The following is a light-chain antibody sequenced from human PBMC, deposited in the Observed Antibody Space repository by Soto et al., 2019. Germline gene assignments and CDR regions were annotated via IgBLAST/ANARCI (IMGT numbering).Light chain of an antibody. CDR1: SSDVGGYND. V-gene: IGLV2-14*01. Sequence: QSALTQPASVSGPPGQSITISCTGTSSDVGGYNDVSWYQQHPGKAPKLMIYEVSNRPSGVSNRFSGSKSGNTASLTISGLQAEDEADYYCSSYTSSSTYVFGTGTKLTVL. CDR3: SSYTSSSTYV. J-gene: IGLJ1*01. CDR2: EVS.